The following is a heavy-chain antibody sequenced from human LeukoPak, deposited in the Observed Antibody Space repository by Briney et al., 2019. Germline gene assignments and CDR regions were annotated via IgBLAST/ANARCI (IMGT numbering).Heavy chain of an antibody. V-gene: IGHV6-1*01. CDR1: GDSVSRNTAA. CDR2: TYYRSKWLN. J-gene: IGHJ4*02. Sequence: SQTLSLTCAISGDSVSRNTAAWNWIRQSPSRGLEWLGRTYYRSKWLNDYALSVKSRIIVNPDTTENQFSLQLMSVTPDDTAMYYCARGPPFDYWGQGILVTVSS. CDR3: ARGPPFDY.